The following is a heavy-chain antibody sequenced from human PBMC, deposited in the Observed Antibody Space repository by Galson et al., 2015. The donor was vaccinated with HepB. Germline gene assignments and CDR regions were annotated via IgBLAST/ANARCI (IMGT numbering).Heavy chain of an antibody. CDR3: AAAPEMVRGVAAFDY. Sequence: SETLSLTCTVSGGSITNYYWSWIRQPPGKGLEWIGYIYNNGRTNYNPSLKSRVTISVDTSKNQFSLKLSSVTAAETAVYYCAAAPEMVRGVAAFDYWGQGTLVTVSS. CDR2: IYNNGRT. D-gene: IGHD3-10*01. J-gene: IGHJ4*02. V-gene: IGHV4-59*01. CDR1: GGSITNYY.